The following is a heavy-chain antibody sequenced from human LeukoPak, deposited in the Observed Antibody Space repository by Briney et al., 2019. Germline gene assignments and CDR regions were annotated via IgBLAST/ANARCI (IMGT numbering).Heavy chain of an antibody. CDR2: IHSSETT. CDR3: ARRNDFHI. CDR1: GGSITGYH. V-gene: IGHV4-4*08. Sequence: SETLSLTCTVSGGSITGYHWSWIRQPPGKGLEWIGYIHSSETTNYKPSLKSRVTISADTSKNQISLKLTSVTAADTAIYYCARRNDFHIWGQGTMVTVSS. J-gene: IGHJ3*02.